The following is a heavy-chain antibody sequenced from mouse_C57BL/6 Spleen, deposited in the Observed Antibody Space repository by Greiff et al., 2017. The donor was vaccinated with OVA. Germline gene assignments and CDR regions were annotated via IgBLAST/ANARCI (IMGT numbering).Heavy chain of an antibody. Sequence: EVKLMESEGGLVQPGSSMKLSCTASGFTFSDYYMAWVRQVPEKGLEWVANINYDGSSTYYLDSLKSRFIISRDNAKNILYLQMSSLKSEDTATYYCARDRALLLRSYWYFDVWGTGTTVTVSS. CDR3: ARDRALLLRSYWYFDV. J-gene: IGHJ1*03. CDR1: GFTFSDYY. D-gene: IGHD1-1*01. V-gene: IGHV5-16*01. CDR2: INYDGSST.